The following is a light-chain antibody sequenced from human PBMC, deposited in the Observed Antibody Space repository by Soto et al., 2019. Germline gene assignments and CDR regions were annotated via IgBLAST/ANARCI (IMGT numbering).Light chain of an antibody. CDR1: SGSIASNY. V-gene: IGLV6-57*04. CDR2: EDN. CDR3: QSYDSSNRV. Sequence: NFMLTQPHSLSESPGKTVTISCTRSSGSIASNYVQWYQQLPGSAPTTVIYEDNQRPSGVPDRFSGSIDSSSNSASLAISGLKTEDEADYSCQSYDSSNRVFGGGTKLTVL. J-gene: IGLJ2*01.